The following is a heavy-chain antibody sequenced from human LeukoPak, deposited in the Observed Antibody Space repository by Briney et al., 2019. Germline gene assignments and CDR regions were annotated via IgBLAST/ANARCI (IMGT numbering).Heavy chain of an antibody. V-gene: IGHV3-33*01. CDR3: ARHDYGGKPYYYYMDV. CDR2: IWYDGSNK. D-gene: IGHD4-23*01. CDR1: GFTFSSYG. J-gene: IGHJ6*03. Sequence: GGSLRLSCAASGFTFSSYGMHWVRQAPGRGLEWVAVIWYDGSNKYYADSVKGRFTISRDNSKNTLYLQMNSLRAEDTAVYYCARHDYGGKPYYYYMDVWGKGTTVTVSS.